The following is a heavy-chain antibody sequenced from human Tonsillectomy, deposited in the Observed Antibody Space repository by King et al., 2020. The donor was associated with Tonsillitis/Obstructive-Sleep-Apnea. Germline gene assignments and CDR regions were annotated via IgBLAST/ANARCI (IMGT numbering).Heavy chain of an antibody. J-gene: IGHJ4*02. V-gene: IGHV3-11*05. CDR2: ISSSSSYT. Sequence: VQLVESGGGLVKPGGSLRLSCAASGFTFSDYYMSWIRQAPGQGPAWVSYISSSSSYTNYADSVKGRFTLSRDNAKNSLYLQMNSLRAEDTAVYYCARDLGEPEPFDYWGQGTLVTVSS. CDR3: ARDLGEPEPFDY. D-gene: IGHD3-16*01. CDR1: GFTFSDYY.